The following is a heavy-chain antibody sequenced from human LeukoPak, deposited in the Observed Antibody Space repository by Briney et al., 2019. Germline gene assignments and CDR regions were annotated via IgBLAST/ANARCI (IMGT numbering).Heavy chain of an antibody. D-gene: IGHD6-19*01. V-gene: IGHV3-21*01. Sequence: GGSLRLSCAASGFTLSSSSMNWVRQAPGKGLEWVSSISSSSSYIYYADSLKGRFTISRDNAKNSLYLQMDSLRAEDTAVCYCARQQWLDGAYYFDYWGEGTLVTVSS. CDR2: ISSSSSYI. CDR3: ARQQWLDGAYYFDY. J-gene: IGHJ4*02. CDR1: GFTLSSSS.